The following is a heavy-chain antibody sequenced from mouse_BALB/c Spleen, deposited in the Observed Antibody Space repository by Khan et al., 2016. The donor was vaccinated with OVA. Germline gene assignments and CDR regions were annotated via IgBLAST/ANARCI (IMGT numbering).Heavy chain of an antibody. D-gene: IGHD1-2*01. J-gene: IGHJ3*01. CDR3: VKKGYYGYGNAWFAY. Sequence: QVQLKQSGPGLVAPSQSLSITCTVSGFSLTSYGVSWVRQPPGKGLEWLGVIWGDGNTNYHSALISRLSISKDNSKSQVFLKLISLQTDDTATYYCVKKGYYGYGNAWFAYWGQGTLVTVSA. CDR1: GFSLTSYG. CDR2: IWGDGNT. V-gene: IGHV2-3*01.